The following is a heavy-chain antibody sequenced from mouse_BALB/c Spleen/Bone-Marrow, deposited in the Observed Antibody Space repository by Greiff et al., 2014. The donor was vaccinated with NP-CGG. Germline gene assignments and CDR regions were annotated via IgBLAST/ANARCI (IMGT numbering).Heavy chain of an antibody. CDR3: ARPPYHYGSSYDAMDY. CDR1: GYTFTSYW. CDR2: INPSTGYT. Sequence: QVQLQQSGAELAKPGASVKMSCKASGYTFTSYWMHWVKQRPGQGLEWIGYINPSTGYTEYNQKFKDKATLTADKSSSTAYMQLSSLTSEDSAVYYCARPPYHYGSSYDAMDYWGQGTSVTVSS. V-gene: IGHV1-7*01. J-gene: IGHJ4*01. D-gene: IGHD1-1*01.